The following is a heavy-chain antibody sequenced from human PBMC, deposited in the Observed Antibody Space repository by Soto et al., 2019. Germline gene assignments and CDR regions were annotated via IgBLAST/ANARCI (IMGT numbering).Heavy chain of an antibody. Sequence: QVQLVESGGGVVQPGRSLRLSCAASGFTFSSYGMHWVRQAPGKGLEWVAVISYDGSNKYYADSVKGRFTISRDNSKNTLYLPMNSLRAEDTAVYYCAKLSIEGGYFDYWGQGTLVTVSS. D-gene: IGHD2-21*01. V-gene: IGHV3-30*18. CDR2: ISYDGSNK. J-gene: IGHJ4*02. CDR1: GFTFSSYG. CDR3: AKLSIEGGYFDY.